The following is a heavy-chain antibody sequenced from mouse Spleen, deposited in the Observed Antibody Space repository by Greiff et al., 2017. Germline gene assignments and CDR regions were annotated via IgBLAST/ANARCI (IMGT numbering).Heavy chain of an antibody. V-gene: IGHV1-9*01. D-gene: IGHD1-1*01. CDR3: AREGAHYYGSSFNYFDY. CDR1: GYTFTGYW. CDR2: ILPGSGST. J-gene: IGHJ2*01. Sequence: QVQLQQSGAELMKPGASVKLSCKATGYTFTGYWIEWVKQRPGHGLEWIGEILPGSGSTNYNEKFKGKATFTADTSSNTAYMQLSSLTTEDSAIYYCAREGAHYYGSSFNYFDYWGQGTTLTVSS.